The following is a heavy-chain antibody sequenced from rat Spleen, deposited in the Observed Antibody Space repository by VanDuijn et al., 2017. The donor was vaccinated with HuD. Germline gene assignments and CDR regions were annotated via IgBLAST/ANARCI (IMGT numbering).Heavy chain of an antibody. Sequence: QVRLKESGPGLVQPSQTLSLTCTVSGFSLTTHHVSWVRQPPGKSLVWMGIIWAGGGTNYNSAVKSRLSISRDTSKNQVFLKMNSLQPEDTGTYYCARRGEGLDYWGQGVMVTVSS. J-gene: IGHJ2*01. V-gene: IGHV2-72*01. CDR3: ARRGEGLDY. CDR2: IWAGGGT. CDR1: GFSLTTHH. D-gene: IGHD1-11*01.